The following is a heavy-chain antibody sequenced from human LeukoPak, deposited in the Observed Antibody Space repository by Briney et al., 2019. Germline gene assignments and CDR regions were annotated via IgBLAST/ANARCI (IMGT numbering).Heavy chain of an antibody. CDR1: GFTFSSYS. CDR3: VRGGDSGY. CDR2: ISSSSSYI. V-gene: IGHV3-21*04. Sequence: GGSLRLSCEASGFTFSSYSMNWVRQAPGKGLEWVSSISSSSSYIYYADSVKGRFTISRDNAKNSLYLQMNSLRADDTGVYFCVRGGDSGYWGQGTLVTVSS. J-gene: IGHJ4*02. D-gene: IGHD2-21*02.